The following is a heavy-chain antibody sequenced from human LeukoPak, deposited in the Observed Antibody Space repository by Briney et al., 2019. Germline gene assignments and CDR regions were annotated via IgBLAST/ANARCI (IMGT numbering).Heavy chain of an antibody. J-gene: IGHJ4*02. CDR1: GGSFSGYY. CDR2: INHSGST. CDR3: ARRRSSSWYGGGYFDY. Sequence: PSETLSLTCAVYGGSFSGYYWSWIRQPPGKGLEWIGEINHSGSTNYNPSLKSRVTISVDTSKNQFSLKLSSVTAADTAVYYCARRRSSSWYGGGYFDYWGQGTLVTVSS. D-gene: IGHD6-13*01. V-gene: IGHV4-34*01.